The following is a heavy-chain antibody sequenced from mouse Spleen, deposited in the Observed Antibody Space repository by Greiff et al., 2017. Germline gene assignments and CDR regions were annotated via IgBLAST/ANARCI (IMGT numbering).Heavy chain of an antibody. Sequence: VQLQQSGPELVKPGASVKISCKASGYTFTDYYMNWVKQSHGKSLEWIGDINPNNGGTSYNQKFKGKATLTVDKSSSTAYMELRSLTSEDSAVYYCARWLPLLDAMDYWGQGTSVTVSS. CDR1: GYTFTDYY. CDR3: ARWLPLLDAMDY. CDR2: INPNNGGT. J-gene: IGHJ4*01. V-gene: IGHV1-26*01. D-gene: IGHD2-2*01.